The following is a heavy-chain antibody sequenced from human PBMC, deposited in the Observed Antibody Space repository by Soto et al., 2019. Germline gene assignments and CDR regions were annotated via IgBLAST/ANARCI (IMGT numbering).Heavy chain of an antibody. V-gene: IGHV3-30*11. CDR3: AREVIPGREEEFDY. J-gene: IGHJ4*02. D-gene: IGHD2-2*01. CDR2: VSDDGSRV. Sequence: QVQLVESGGAVVRPGTSLRLSCATSGFTFSNYVLHWVRQAPGKGLEWVALVSDDGSRVNYANSVKGRFIVSRANSKRMLYLEMNRLTGEDTGLYFCAREVIPGREEEFDYWGQGNLVTVSS. CDR1: GFTFSNYV.